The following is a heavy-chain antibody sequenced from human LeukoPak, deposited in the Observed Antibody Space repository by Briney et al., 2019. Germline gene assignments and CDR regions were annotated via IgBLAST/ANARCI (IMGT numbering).Heavy chain of an antibody. V-gene: IGHV4-34*01. Sequence: SETLSLTCAVYGGSFSGYYWSWIRQPPGKRLEWIGEINHSGSTNYNPSLKSRVTISVDTSKNQFSLKLSSVTAADTSVYYCATTRTGAPPGPFDPWGQGTLVTVSS. CDR1: GGSFSGYY. D-gene: IGHD2-2*01. CDR2: INHSGST. J-gene: IGHJ5*02. CDR3: ATTRTGAPPGPFDP.